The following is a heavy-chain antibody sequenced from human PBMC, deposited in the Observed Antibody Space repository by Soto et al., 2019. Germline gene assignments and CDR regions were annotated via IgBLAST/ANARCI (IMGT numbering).Heavy chain of an antibody. Sequence: GGSLRLSCAASGFSFGTYVMNWVRQAPGKGLEWVSGISGSGGSTYYADSVKGRFTISRDNSKNTLYLQMNSLRAEDTAVYYCAKGGLDSSGYYFILDYWGQGTLVTVSS. D-gene: IGHD3-22*01. V-gene: IGHV3-23*01. CDR3: AKGGLDSSGYYFILDY. CDR1: GFSFGTYV. CDR2: ISGSGGST. J-gene: IGHJ4*02.